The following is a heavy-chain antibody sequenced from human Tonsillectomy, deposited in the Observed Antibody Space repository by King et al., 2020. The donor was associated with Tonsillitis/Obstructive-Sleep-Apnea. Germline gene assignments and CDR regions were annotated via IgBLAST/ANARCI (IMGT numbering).Heavy chain of an antibody. D-gene: IGHD2-2*02. CDR1: GFTFSSYE. CDR3: ARDRCSSTSCYNQDYYYGMDV. V-gene: IGHV3-48*03. J-gene: IGHJ6*02. CDR2: ISSSGSTI. Sequence: VQLVESGGGLVQPGGSLRLSCAASGFTFSSYEMNWVRQAPGKGLEWVSYISSSGSTIYYADSVKGRFTISRDNAKNSLYLQMNSLRAEDTAVYYCARDRCSSTSCYNQDYYYGMDVWGQGTTVTVSS.